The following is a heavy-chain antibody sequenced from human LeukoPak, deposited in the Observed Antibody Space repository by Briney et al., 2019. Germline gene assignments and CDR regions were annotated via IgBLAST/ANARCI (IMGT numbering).Heavy chain of an antibody. CDR1: GFTFRTSG. CDR2: KQHDESEI. V-gene: IGHV3-30*02. J-gene: IGHJ4*02. D-gene: IGHD3-10*01. CDR3: VGESGATKIGQLLNY. Sequence: PGESLRLSCTASGFTFRTSGMHWVRQAPGKGLEWMGFKQHDESEIYSADSVRGRFTFSRDNFKSTVYLQMNSLRVEDSAVYYCVGESGATKIGQLLNYWGQGTLVSVSS.